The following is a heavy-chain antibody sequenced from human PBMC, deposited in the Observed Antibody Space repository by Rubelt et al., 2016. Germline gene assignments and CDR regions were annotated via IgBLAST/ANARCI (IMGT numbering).Heavy chain of an antibody. D-gene: IGHD2-2*01. Sequence: GLEWVAVIWYDGSNKYYADSVKGRFTISRDSSKNTLYLQMNSLRAEDTAVYYCARGRGYCSSTSCSYYFDYWGQGTLVTVSS. J-gene: IGHJ4*02. V-gene: IGHV3-33*01. CDR3: ARGRGYCSSTSCSYYFDY. CDR2: IWYDGSNK.